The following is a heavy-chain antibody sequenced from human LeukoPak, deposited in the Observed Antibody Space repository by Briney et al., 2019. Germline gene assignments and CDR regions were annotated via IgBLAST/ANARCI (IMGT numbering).Heavy chain of an antibody. J-gene: IGHJ5*02. CDR2: LDSHGGST. V-gene: IGHV3-74*03. CDR1: GLTFSVHW. Sequence: SGGPLRLPCVASGLTFSVHWTHWLPKATGKGLLWVSRLDSHGGSTAYADSVKGRFTISSDNAKNTLYLQMNSLRVEDTAVYYCASAYDFGNWFDPWGQGTLVTVSS. CDR3: ASAYDFGNWFDP. D-gene: IGHD2/OR15-2a*01.